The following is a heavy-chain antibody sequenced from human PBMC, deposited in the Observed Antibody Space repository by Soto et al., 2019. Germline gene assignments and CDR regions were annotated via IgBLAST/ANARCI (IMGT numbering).Heavy chain of an antibody. J-gene: IGHJ4*02. D-gene: IGHD2-15*01. CDR2: ISSSGDIT. CDR3: ARGPTPLFDH. CDR1: GFTFSDYQ. V-gene: IGHV3-11*01. Sequence: VGSLRLSCAASGFTFSDYQMSWIRQAPGKGLEWVSYISSSGDITYYADSVKGRFTISRDNAKNSLYLQMNSLRAEDTAVYYCARGPTPLFDHWGQGTLVTVSS.